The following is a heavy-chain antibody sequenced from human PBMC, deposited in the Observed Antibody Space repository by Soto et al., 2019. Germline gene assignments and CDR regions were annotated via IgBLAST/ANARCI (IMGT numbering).Heavy chain of an antibody. J-gene: IGHJ6*02. CDR2: ISTHNGDT. Sequence: QVQLVQSGGEVKKPGASVKVSCKTSGYSFTTYGISWVRQAPGQGLEWIGWISTHNGDTEFAQNFQGRVTMTTDTSTTTAYMEPRSLRSDDTAVYYCAREGSRPYYYYGMDVWGPGTTVTVSS. D-gene: IGHD2-15*01. CDR3: AREGSRPYYYYGMDV. V-gene: IGHV1-18*01. CDR1: GYSFTTYG.